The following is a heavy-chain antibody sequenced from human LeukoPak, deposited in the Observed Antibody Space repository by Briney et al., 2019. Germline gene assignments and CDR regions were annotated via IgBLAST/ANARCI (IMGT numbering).Heavy chain of an antibody. CDR3: AKASSGYPSSANNWFDP. V-gene: IGHV3-9*01. J-gene: IGHJ5*02. Sequence: GGSLRISCAASGFTFDDNAMHCVRQAPGKGLEWVSGISWNSGSIGYADSVKGRFTISRDNAKNSLYLQMNSLRAEDTALYYCAKASSGYPSSANNWFDPWGQGTLVTVSS. CDR2: ISWNSGSI. CDR1: GFTFDDNA. D-gene: IGHD3-3*01.